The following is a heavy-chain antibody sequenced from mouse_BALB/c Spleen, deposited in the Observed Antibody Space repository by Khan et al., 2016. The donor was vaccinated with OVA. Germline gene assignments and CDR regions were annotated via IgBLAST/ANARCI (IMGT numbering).Heavy chain of an antibody. Sequence: EVELVESGGGLVRPGGSLKLSCAASGFSFSSYSMSWVRQTPEKRLEWVATISSGGSYTYFPESVKGRLTISRANAKNTLYLQMSSLKAEDTAMYYCPRDRGYYGHNPYFDYGGQGTTLTVAA. J-gene: IGHJ2*01. CDR1: GFSFSSYS. CDR3: PRDRGYYGHNPYFDY. D-gene: IGHD1-1*01. V-gene: IGHV5-6-4*01. CDR2: ISSGGSYT.